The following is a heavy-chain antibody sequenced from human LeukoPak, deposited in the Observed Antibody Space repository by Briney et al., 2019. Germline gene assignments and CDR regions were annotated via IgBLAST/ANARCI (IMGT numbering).Heavy chain of an antibody. V-gene: IGHV1-2*02. CDR1: GYTFTGYY. Sequence: ASVKVSCQPSGYTFTGYYMYWVRQAPGQALEWMGWINPNSGGTNYAQKYQGRITMTRDTSISTAYKELARLGHDDTAVYYCAKGPPEYCSGGSCHSGRNWIDPWGQGTLVTVSS. CDR3: AKGPPEYCSGGSCHSGRNWIDP. D-gene: IGHD2-15*01. CDR2: INPNSGGT. J-gene: IGHJ5*02.